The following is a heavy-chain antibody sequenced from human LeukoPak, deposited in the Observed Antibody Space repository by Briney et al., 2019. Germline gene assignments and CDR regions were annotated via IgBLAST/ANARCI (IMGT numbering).Heavy chain of an antibody. V-gene: IGHV3-7*01. CDR2: IKKDGSEK. CDR1: GFTFSSYW. D-gene: IGHD4-17*01. J-gene: IGHJ3*02. CDR3: ARDHDYGDYASDAFDI. Sequence: GGSLRLSCAASGFTFSSYWMSWVRQAPGKGLEWVANIKKDGSEKYYVDSVKGRFTISRDNAKNSLYLQMNSLRAEDTAVYYCARDHDYGDYASDAFDIWGQGTMVTVSS.